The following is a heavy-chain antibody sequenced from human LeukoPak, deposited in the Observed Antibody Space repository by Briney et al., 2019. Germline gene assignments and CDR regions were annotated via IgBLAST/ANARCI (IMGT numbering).Heavy chain of an antibody. V-gene: IGHV3-11*04. CDR3: ARESPTTATAAFDI. CDR1: GFTFSDYY. J-gene: IGHJ3*02. Sequence: PGGSLRLSCAASGFTFSDYYMSWIRQAPGKGLEWVSYISSSGSTIYYADSVKGRFAISRDNAKNSLYLQMNSLRAEDTAVYYCARESPTTATAAFDIWGQGTMVTVSS. CDR2: ISSSGSTI. D-gene: IGHD2-21*02.